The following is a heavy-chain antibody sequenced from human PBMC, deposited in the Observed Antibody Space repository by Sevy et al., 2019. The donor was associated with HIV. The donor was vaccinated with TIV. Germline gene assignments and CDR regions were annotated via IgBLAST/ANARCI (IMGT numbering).Heavy chain of an antibody. CDR3: ARDSDNYDILTGYYPFDY. D-gene: IGHD3-9*01. V-gene: IGHV1-46*01. Sequence: ASVKVSCKASGYTFTSQYMHWVRQAPGQGLEWMGIINPSGGSTSYAQKFQGRVTMTRDTSTSTVYMGLSSLGSEDTAVYYCARDSDNYDILTGYYPFDYWGQGTLVTVSS. J-gene: IGHJ4*02. CDR2: INPSGGST. CDR1: GYTFTSQY.